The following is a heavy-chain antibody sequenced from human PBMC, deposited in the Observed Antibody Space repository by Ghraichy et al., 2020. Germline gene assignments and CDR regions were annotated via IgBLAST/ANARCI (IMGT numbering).Heavy chain of an antibody. CDR3: TRLPDGSGPDYYYYYGMDV. J-gene: IGHJ6*02. Sequence: GGSLRLSCAASGFTFSGSAMHWVRQASGKGLEWVGRIRSKANSYATAYAASVKGRFTISRDDSKNTAYLQMNSLKTEDTAVYYCTRLPDGSGPDYYYYYGMDVWGQGTTVTVSS. CDR2: IRSKANSYAT. D-gene: IGHD3-10*01. V-gene: IGHV3-73*01. CDR1: GFTFSGSA.